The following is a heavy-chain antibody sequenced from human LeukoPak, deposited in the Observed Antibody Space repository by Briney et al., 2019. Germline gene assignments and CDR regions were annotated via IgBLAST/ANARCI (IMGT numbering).Heavy chain of an antibody. CDR2: ISSSSSYI. Sequence: GGSLRLSCAASGFTFSSYSMNWVRQAPGEGLEWDSSISSSSSYIYYADSVKGRFTISRDNAKNSLYLQMNSLRAEDTAVYYCARGLTFFTIFGVVPPVGMDVWGQGTTVTVSS. V-gene: IGHV3-21*01. CDR1: GFTFSSYS. D-gene: IGHD3-3*01. CDR3: ARGLTFFTIFGVVPPVGMDV. J-gene: IGHJ6*02.